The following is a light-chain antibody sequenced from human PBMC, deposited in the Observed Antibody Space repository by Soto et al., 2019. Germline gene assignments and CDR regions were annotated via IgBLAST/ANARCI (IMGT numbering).Light chain of an antibody. CDR1: SSDVGGYNY. V-gene: IGLV2-14*01. Sequence: QSALTQPASVSGSPGQSITISCTGTSSDVGGYNYVSWYQQHPGKAPKRMIYEVSNRPSGVSNRFSGSKSGNTASLTSSGLQAEDEADYYCSSYTSSSTWVFGGGTKLTVL. J-gene: IGLJ3*02. CDR3: SSYTSSSTWV. CDR2: EVS.